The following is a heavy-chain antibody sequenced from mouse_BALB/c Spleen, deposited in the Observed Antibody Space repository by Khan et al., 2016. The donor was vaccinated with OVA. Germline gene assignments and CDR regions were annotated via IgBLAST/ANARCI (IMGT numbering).Heavy chain of an antibody. CDR1: GYSITSGYA. D-gene: IGHD1-1*01. Sequence: EVQLQESGPGLVKPSQSLSLTCTVTGYSITSGYAWNWIRQFPGNKLEWMGYISYSGGTSYNPSLTSRISITRDTSKNQFFLQWNSVTTEDTATYYCARGNYYGYYFDYWGQGTTLTVSS. CDR3: ARGNYYGYYFDY. V-gene: IGHV3-2*02. CDR2: ISYSGGT. J-gene: IGHJ2*01.